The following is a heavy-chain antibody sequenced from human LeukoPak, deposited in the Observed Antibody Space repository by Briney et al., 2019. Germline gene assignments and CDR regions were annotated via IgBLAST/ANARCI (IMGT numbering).Heavy chain of an antibody. V-gene: IGHV4-39*01. Sequence: SETLSLTCTVSGGSISSSSYYWGRIRQPPGKGLEWIGSIYYSGSTYYNPSLKSRATISVDTSKNQFSLKLSSVTAADTAVYYCARHALDYDFWSGYPGWFDPWGQGTLVTVSS. J-gene: IGHJ5*02. CDR3: ARHALDYDFWSGYPGWFDP. CDR2: IYYSGST. D-gene: IGHD3-3*01. CDR1: GGSISSSSYY.